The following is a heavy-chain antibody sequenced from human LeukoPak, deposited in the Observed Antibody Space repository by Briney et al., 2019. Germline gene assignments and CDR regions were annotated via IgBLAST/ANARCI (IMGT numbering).Heavy chain of an antibody. V-gene: IGHV1-69*01. CDR1: EGTFSSYA. J-gene: IGHJ4*02. D-gene: IGHD3-22*01. CDR3: ARENPYYYDSSGSTALLDY. CDR2: IIPIFGTA. Sequence: VASVKVSCKASEGTFSSYAISWVRQAPGQGLEWMGGIIPIFGTANYAQKFQGRVTITADESTSTAYMELSSLRSEDTAVYYCARENPYYYDSSGSTALLDYWGQGTLVTVSS.